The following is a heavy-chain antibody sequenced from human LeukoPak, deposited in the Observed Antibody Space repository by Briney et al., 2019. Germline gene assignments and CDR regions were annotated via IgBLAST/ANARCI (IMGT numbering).Heavy chain of an antibody. CDR2: IWYDGSNK. CDR3: AREGGSSSWIYNWFDP. Sequence: GGSLRLSCAASGFTFSSYAMHWVRQAPGKELEWVAVIWYDGSNKYYADSVKGRFTISRDNSKNTLYLQMNSLRAEDTAVYYCAREGGSSSWIYNWFDPWGQGTLVTVSS. J-gene: IGHJ5*02. CDR1: GFTFSSYA. V-gene: IGHV3-33*08. D-gene: IGHD6-13*01.